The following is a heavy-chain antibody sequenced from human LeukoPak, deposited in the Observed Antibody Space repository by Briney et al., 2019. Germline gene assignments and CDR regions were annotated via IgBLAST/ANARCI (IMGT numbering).Heavy chain of an antibody. Sequence: QPGGSLRLSCAVSGFTFSSYAMSWVRQAPGKGLEWVSTITVSGGSTYYADSVKGRFTISRDNSKNTLDLQMNSLRAEDTAVYYCAKANWGSGYWGQGTLVTVSS. CDR1: GFTFSSYA. V-gene: IGHV3-23*01. CDR3: AKANWGSGY. CDR2: ITVSGGST. D-gene: IGHD7-27*01. J-gene: IGHJ4*02.